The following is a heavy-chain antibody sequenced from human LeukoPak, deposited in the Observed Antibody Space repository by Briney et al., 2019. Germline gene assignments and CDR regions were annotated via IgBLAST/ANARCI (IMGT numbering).Heavy chain of an antibody. V-gene: IGHV3-7*01. CDR1: GFIFSRHW. CDR2: IKQDGSER. Sequence: PGGSLRLSCAASGFIFSRHWMSWVRQAPGKGPEWVANIKQDGSERYYVGSVKGRFTISRANAKNLLYLQMNSLRAEDTALYYCARDGGRSTDFDYWGQGTLVTVSS. D-gene: IGHD2-2*01. J-gene: IGHJ4*02. CDR3: ARDGGRSTDFDY.